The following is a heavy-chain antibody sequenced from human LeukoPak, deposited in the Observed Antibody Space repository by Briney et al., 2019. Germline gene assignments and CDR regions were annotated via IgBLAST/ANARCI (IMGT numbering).Heavy chain of an antibody. CDR2: IYVTGT. D-gene: IGHD3-16*02. Sequence: SETLPLTCTVSGGSIGTYYWSWIRQSPGKGLEWIGYIYVTGTRYNPYLQSRVTISVDRSRNQFFLKMSSVTAADTAVYYCARHIGGGIEDMNVWGKGTKVIVSS. CDR1: GGSIGTYY. J-gene: IGHJ6*03. CDR3: ARHIGGGIEDMNV. V-gene: IGHV4-59*08.